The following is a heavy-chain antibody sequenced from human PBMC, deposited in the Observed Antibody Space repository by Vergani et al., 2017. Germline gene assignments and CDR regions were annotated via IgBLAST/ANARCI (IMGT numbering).Heavy chain of an antibody. CDR1: GGTFSSYT. CDR2: IIPILGIA. D-gene: IGHD5-18*01. Sequence: QVQLVQSGAEVKKPGSSVKVSCKASGGTFSSYTISWVRQAPGQGLEWIGRIIPILGIANYAQKFQGRVTMTEDKSTSTAYMELSSLRSEDTAVYYCARGGYSYGYADYYYGMDVWGQGTTVTVSS. J-gene: IGHJ6*02. V-gene: IGHV1-69*09. CDR3: ARGGYSYGYADYYYGMDV.